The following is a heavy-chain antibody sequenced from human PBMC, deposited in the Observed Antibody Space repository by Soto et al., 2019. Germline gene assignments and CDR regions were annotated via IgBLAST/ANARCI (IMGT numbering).Heavy chain of an antibody. CDR1: GYTFTNYA. D-gene: IGHD2-15*01. CDR3: ARGGGTSPFDY. CDR2: INGGNGNT. Sequence: ASVKVSCKASGYTFTNYAIHWVRQAPGQRLEWMGWINGGNGNTKYSRNFQGRVTITRDTSASTAYMELSSLRSEDTAVYYCARGGGTSPFDYWGQGTLVTVSS. J-gene: IGHJ4*02. V-gene: IGHV1-3*01.